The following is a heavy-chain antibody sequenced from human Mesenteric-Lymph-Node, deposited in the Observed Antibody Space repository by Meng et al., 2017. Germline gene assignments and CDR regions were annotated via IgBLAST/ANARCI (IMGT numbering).Heavy chain of an antibody. CDR1: GFTFSSYA. V-gene: IGHV3-30*01. CDR3: ARDRVIVIPVFAFDI. D-gene: IGHD3-16*02. CDR2: ISYDGSNK. Sequence: GESLKISCAASGFTFSSYAMHWVRQAPGKGLEWVAVISYDGSNKYYADSVKGRFTISRDNSKNTLYLQMNSLRAEDTAVYYCARDRVIVIPVFAFDIWGQGKRVNV. J-gene: IGHJ3*02.